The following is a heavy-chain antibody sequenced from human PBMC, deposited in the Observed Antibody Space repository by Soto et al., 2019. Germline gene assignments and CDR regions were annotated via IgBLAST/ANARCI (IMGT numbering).Heavy chain of an antibody. D-gene: IGHD3-22*01. V-gene: IGHV3-15*07. Sequence: GGSLRLSCAASGFTFSNAWINWVRQAPGKGLEGVGRIKSKTDGGTRDCAAPGKGRLAISTDDSKHMVYLQMNSRKTEDTGIYYCTPDSYSTMIVVGFDYWGHGTLVIVSS. CDR3: TPDSYSTMIVVGFDY. CDR1: GFTFSNAW. J-gene: IGHJ4*01. CDR2: IKSKTDGGTR.